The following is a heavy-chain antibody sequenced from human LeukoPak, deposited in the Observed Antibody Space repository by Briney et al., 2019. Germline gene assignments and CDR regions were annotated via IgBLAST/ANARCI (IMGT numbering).Heavy chain of an antibody. CDR1: GXTFSSYA. J-gene: IGHJ4*02. CDR3: AKGADCSGGNCHFDY. CDR2: ISGSGGST. V-gene: IGHV3-23*01. Sequence: GGSLRLSWAASGXTFSSYAMSWVRQAPGKGLEWVSAISGSGGSTYYADSVKGRFTISRDNSKNTLYLQMNSLRAEDTAVYYCAKGADCSGGNCHFDYWGQGTLVTVSS. D-gene: IGHD2-15*01.